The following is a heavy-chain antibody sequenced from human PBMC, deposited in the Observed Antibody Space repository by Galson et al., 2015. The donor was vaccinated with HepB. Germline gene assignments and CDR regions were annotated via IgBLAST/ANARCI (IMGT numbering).Heavy chain of an antibody. CDR2: ISSSGSTV. V-gene: IGHV3-48*03. Sequence: SLRLSCAASGFTFNTYEMNWVRQAPGKGLEWVSYISSSGSTVDYADSVKGRFTISRDNAKNSLYLQMNSLRAVDTAIYYCARGGLVLGIYCPLDYWGQGTLVTVSS. CDR1: GFTFNTYE. J-gene: IGHJ4*02. CDR3: ARGGLVLGIYCPLDY. D-gene: IGHD7-27*01.